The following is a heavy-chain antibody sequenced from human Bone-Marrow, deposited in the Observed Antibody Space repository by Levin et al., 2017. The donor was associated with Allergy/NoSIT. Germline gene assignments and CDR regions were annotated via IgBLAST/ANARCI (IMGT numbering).Heavy chain of an antibody. CDR1: GGTFSSYA. CDR3: ARDGAYDFWSGLTDYYNWFDP. Sequence: SVKVSCKASGGTFSSYAISWVRQAPGQGLEWMGGIIPIFGTANYAQKFQGRVTITADKSTSTAYMELSSLRSEDTAVYYCARDGAYDFWSGLTDYYNWFDPWGQGTLVTVSS. V-gene: IGHV1-69*06. CDR2: IIPIFGTA. J-gene: IGHJ5*02. D-gene: IGHD3-3*01.